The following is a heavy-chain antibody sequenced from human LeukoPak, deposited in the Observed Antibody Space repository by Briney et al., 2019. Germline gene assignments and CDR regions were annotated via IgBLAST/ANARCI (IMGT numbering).Heavy chain of an antibody. V-gene: IGHV4-31*03. CDR3: ARHTRIAVAGTDY. CDR2: IYYSGST. CDR1: GGSISSGGYY. J-gene: IGHJ4*02. D-gene: IGHD6-19*01. Sequence: SETLSLTCTVSGGSISSGGYYWSWIRQHPGKGLEWIGYIYYSGSTYYNPSLKSRVTISVDTSKNQFSLKLSSVTAADTAVYYCARHTRIAVAGTDYWGQGTLVTVSS.